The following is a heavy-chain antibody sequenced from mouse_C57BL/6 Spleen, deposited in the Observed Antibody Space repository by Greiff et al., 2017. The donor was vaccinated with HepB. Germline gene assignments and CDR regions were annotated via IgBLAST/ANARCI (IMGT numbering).Heavy chain of an antibody. CDR2: IYPGSGST. J-gene: IGHJ3*01. D-gene: IGHD1-1*01. CDR3: AIITTVVDGWFAY. CDR1: GYTFTSYW. Sequence: QVQLQQPGAELVKPGASVKMSCKASGYTFTSYWITWVKQRPGQGLEWFGDIYPGSGSTNYNEKFKSKATLTVDTSSSTAYMQLSSLTSEDSAVYYCAIITTVVDGWFAYWGQGTLVTVSA. V-gene: IGHV1-55*01.